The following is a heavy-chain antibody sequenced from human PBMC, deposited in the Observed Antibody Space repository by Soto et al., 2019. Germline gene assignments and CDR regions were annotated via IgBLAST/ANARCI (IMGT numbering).Heavy chain of an antibody. CDR2: IYHSGST. CDR3: ARKLGYCSSTSCPPGDNWFDP. D-gene: IGHD2-2*01. V-gene: IGHV4-30-2*01. Sequence: SETLPLTCAVSGVSISSGGYSWSWIRQPPGKGLEWIGYIYHSGSTYYNPSLKSRVTISVDRSKNQFSLKLSSVTAADTAVYYCARKLGYCSSTSCPPGDNWFDPWGQGTLVTVSS. CDR1: GVSISSGGYS. J-gene: IGHJ5*02.